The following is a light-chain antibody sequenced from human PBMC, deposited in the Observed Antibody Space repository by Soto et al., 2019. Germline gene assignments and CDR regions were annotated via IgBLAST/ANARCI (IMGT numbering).Light chain of an antibody. CDR2: KAS. V-gene: IGKV1-5*03. Sequence: DIQSTQSPSTVSGSVGARVTITCRSSQTISSWWAWYQQKPWKAPKLLIYKASTLKSGVPSRFSGTGSGTEFTLTIRSLQPYDFATYYCQQYTSYSEALGQGTKVDI. J-gene: IGKJ1*01. CDR3: QQYTSYSEA. CDR1: QTISSW.